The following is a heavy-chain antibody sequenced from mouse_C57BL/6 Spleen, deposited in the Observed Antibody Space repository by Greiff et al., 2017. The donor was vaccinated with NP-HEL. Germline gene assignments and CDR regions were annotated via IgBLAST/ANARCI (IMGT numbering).Heavy chain of an antibody. CDR2: INPNNGGT. D-gene: IGHD2-3*01. CDR3: ARSVGYSFDY. V-gene: IGHV1-26*01. J-gene: IGHJ2*01. CDR1: GYTFTDYY. Sequence: EVQLQQSGPELVKPGASVKISCKASGYTFTDYYMNWVKQSHGKSLEWIGDINPNNGGTSYNQKFKGKATLTVDKSSSTAYMELRSLTSEDSAVYYCARSVGYSFDYWGQGTTLTVSS.